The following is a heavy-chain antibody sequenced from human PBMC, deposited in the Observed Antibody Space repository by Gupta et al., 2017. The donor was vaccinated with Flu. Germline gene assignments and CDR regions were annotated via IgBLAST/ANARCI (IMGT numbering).Heavy chain of an antibody. D-gene: IGHD4-11*01. J-gene: IGHJ4*02. CDR3: ARGGSVFYRGSHDYPYYFDY. Sequence: EVQLVESGGDLVQPGGSLRLSCSVPGFTFINSWMHWVRQLPGKGLVWVSRIKKHGTGTAYADSVKGRFTISRDNARDTLYLQMNSLGVEDTAVYYCARGGSVFYRGSHDYPYYFDYWGRGALVTVSS. CDR2: IKKHGTGT. CDR1: GFTFINSW. V-gene: IGHV3-74*01.